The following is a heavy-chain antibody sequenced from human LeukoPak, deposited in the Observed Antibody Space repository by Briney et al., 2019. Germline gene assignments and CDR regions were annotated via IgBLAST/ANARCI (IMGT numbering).Heavy chain of an antibody. J-gene: IGHJ4*02. CDR1: GYTYTSYG. V-gene: IGHV1-18*01. CDR3: ARVPGYSYGYAGRDDY. Sequence: GASVKVSCKASGYTYTSYGISWVRQAPGQGLEWMGWISADNGNTNYAQKLQGRVTMTRNTSISTAYMELSSLRSEDTAVYYCARVPGYSYGYAGRDDYWGQGTLVTVSS. CDR2: ISADNGNT. D-gene: IGHD5-18*01.